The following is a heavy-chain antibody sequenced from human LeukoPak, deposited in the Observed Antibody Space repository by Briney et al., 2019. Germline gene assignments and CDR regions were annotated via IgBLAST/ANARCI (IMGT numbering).Heavy chain of an antibody. CDR1: GFTFSSYS. CDR2: INSDGSST. J-gene: IGHJ4*02. V-gene: IGHV3-74*01. Sequence: PGGSLRLSCAASGFTFSSYSMHWVRQAPGKGLVWGSRINSDGSSTIYADSVKGRFTISRDNAKNTLYLQMNSLRAEDTAVYYCARSYSSSFDYWGQGTLVTVSS. CDR3: ARSYSSSFDY. D-gene: IGHD6-6*01.